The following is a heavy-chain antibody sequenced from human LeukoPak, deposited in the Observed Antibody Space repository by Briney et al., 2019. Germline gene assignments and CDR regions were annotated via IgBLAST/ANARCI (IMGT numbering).Heavy chain of an antibody. CDR3: SKDLTTRSIGYFDY. CDR1: GLTFSIYA. Sequence: GGSLRLSCAASGLTFSIYAMNWVRQAPGEGPEWVSSISGSGGEIRYADSVKGRFTISRDNSQNTLYLRMNSLRVEDTAIYYCSKDLTTRSIGYFDYWGQGTLVTVSS. J-gene: IGHJ4*02. V-gene: IGHV3-23*01. D-gene: IGHD1-1*01. CDR2: ISGSGGEI.